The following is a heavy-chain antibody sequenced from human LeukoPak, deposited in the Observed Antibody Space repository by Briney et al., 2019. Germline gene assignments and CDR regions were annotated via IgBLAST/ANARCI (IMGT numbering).Heavy chain of an antibody. CDR2: ISGSGGST. D-gene: IGHD2-15*01. J-gene: IGHJ4*02. V-gene: IGHV3-23*01. CDR1: GFTFSSYA. CDR3: AKSVVVVAAYDY. Sequence: RPGGSLRLSCAASGFTFSSYAMSWVRQAPGKGLEWVSAISGSGGSTYYADSVMGRFTISRDNSKNTLYLQMNSLRAEDTAVYYCAKSVVVVAAYDYWGQGTLVTVSS.